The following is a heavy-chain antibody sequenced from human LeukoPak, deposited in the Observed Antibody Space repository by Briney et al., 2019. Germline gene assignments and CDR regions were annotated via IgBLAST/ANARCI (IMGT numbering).Heavy chain of an antibody. Sequence: PGGSLRLSCSASGFTFSDYILDWVRQAPGKGLEWVSTISGSGSATYNAGSVKGRFTTSRDNSNNTLYLQMNSLRAEDTAVYYCAKTEAPAAIRAGSDYWGQRTLVTVSS. CDR2: ISGSGSAT. CDR1: GFTFSDYI. J-gene: IGHJ4*02. CDR3: AKTEAPAAIRAGSDY. V-gene: IGHV3-23*01. D-gene: IGHD2-2*02.